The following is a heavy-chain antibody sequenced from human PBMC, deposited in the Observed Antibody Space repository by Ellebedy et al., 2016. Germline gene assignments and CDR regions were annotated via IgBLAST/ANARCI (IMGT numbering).Heavy chain of an antibody. Sequence: ASVKVSCKASGYTFTSYYMHWVRQAPGQGLEWMGIINPSGGSTSYAQKFQGRVTMTRDTSTSTVYMELSSLRSEDTAVYYCAREERVTYGSGSYYYSLYWGQGTLVTVSS. CDR3: AREERVTYGSGSYYYSLY. J-gene: IGHJ4*02. CDR1: GYTFTSYY. CDR2: INPSGGST. V-gene: IGHV1-46*01. D-gene: IGHD3-10*01.